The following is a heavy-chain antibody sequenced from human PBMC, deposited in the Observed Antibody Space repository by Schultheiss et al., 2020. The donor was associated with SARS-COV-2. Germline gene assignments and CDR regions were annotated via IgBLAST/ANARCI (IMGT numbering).Heavy chain of an antibody. CDR3: ARGGQWLLLLTGYWFDP. D-gene: IGHD3-22*01. Sequence: SVKVSCKASGGTFSSYAISWVRQAPGQGLEWMGGIIPIFGTANYARKFQGRVTITADKSTSTAYMDLISLRSEDTAVYYCARGGQWLLLLTGYWFDPWGQGTLVTVSS. J-gene: IGHJ5*02. CDR1: GGTFSSYA. V-gene: IGHV1-69*06. CDR2: IIPIFGTA.